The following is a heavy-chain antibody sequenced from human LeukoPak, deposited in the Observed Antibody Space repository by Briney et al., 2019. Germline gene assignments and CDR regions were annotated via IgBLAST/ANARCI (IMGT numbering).Heavy chain of an antibody. D-gene: IGHD6-19*01. CDR3: ARTSLAVAGTES. J-gene: IGHJ5*02. Sequence: SVKVSCKASGGTFSSYAISWVRQAPGHGLEWMGGIIPIFGTANYAQKFQGRVTITADESTSTAYMELCSLGSEEAAVYYCARTSLAVAGTESWGQGTLVTVSS. CDR2: IIPIFGTA. CDR1: GGTFSSYA. V-gene: IGHV1-69*01.